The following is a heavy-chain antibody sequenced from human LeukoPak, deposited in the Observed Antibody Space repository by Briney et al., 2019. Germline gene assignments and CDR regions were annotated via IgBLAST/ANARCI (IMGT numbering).Heavy chain of an antibody. CDR3: ARESGSGYNSYYFDY. J-gene: IGHJ4*02. CDR2: INPNSGGT. V-gene: IGHV1-2*02. CDR1: GYTFTGYY. Sequence: VASVKVSCKASGYTFTGYYMHWVRQAPGQGLEWMGWINPNSGGTNYAQEFQGRVTMTRDTSISTAYMELSRLRSDDTAVYYCARESGSGYNSYYFDYWGQGTLVTVSS. D-gene: IGHD5-24*01.